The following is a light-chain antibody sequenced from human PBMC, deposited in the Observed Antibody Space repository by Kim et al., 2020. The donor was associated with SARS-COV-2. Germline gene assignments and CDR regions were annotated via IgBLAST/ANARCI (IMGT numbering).Light chain of an antibody. CDR2: RNN. CDR3: SAWDNSLSAWV. J-gene: IGLJ3*02. V-gene: IGLV10-54*01. CDR1: SNNVGNQG. Sequence: QAGLTQPPSVSKGLRQTATLTCTGNSNNVGNQGAAWLQQHQGHPPKLLSYRNNNRPSGISERLSASRSGNTASLTITGLQPEDEADYYCSAWDNSLSAWVFGGGTQPTVL.